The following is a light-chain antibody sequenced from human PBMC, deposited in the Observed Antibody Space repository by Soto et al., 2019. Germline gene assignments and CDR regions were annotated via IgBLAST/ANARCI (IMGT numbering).Light chain of an antibody. CDR1: QSVSLS. CDR3: QQYNNWPPGT. J-gene: IGKJ5*01. CDR2: GAS. Sequence: EIVLTQSPATLSVSLGDSATLSCRAGQSVSLSLAWYQQKPGQAPRLLIYGASTRATGIPARFSGSGSGTEFTLTISSLQSEDFAVYYCQQYNNWPPGTFGQGTRLEIK. V-gene: IGKV3-15*01.